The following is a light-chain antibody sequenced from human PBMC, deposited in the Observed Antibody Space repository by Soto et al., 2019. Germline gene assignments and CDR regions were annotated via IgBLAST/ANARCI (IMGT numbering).Light chain of an antibody. Sequence: DIVMTESPLSLPVTLGEPASISCMSSQSLLDSNGYNYLNWFLQKPGQSPQLLIYLGSTRASGVPDRLSGSGSGTAFTLKISSVEAEDAGIYYCMQTRQTPTFGQGTKVDIK. J-gene: IGKJ1*01. CDR2: LGS. CDR1: QSLLDSNGYNY. V-gene: IGKV2-28*01. CDR3: MQTRQTPT.